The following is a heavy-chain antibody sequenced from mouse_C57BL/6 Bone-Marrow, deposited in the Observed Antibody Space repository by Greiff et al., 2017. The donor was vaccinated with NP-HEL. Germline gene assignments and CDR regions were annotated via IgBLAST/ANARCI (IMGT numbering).Heavy chain of an antibody. CDR1: GFTFSSYA. J-gene: IGHJ4*01. Sequence: VQLKESGGGLVKPGGSLKLSCAASGFTFSSYAMSWVRQTPEKRLEWVATISDGGSYTYYPDNVKGRFTISRDNAKNNLYLQMSHLKSEDTAMYYCARWLKVDYWGQGTSVTVSS. CDR2: ISDGGSYT. CDR3: ARWLKVDY. D-gene: IGHD2-2*01. V-gene: IGHV5-4*01.